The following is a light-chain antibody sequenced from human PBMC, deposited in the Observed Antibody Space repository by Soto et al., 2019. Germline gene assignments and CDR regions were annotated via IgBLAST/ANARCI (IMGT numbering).Light chain of an antibody. V-gene: IGKV1-5*03. CDR1: QNINSW. Sequence: DIPMTQSPSTLSASVGDRVTITCRASQNINSWLTWYQQKPGKAPKLLIYKASNLESGVPSRFSGSGSGTEFSLTISSLQADDFATYYCQQHNNYDFTFGGGTKVEIK. CDR3: QQHNNYDFT. J-gene: IGKJ4*01. CDR2: KAS.